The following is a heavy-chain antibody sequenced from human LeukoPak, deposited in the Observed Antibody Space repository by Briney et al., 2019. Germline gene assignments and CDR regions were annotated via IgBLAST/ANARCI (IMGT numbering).Heavy chain of an antibody. V-gene: IGHV3-7*01. CDR2: IEQDGSEK. Sequence: GGSLRLSCAASGFTFSSYWMSWVRQAPGKGLEWVANIEQDGSEKYYVDSVKGRFTISRDNAKNSLYLQMNSLRAEDTAVYYCASSKWALLEYFDYWGQGTLVTVSS. CDR1: GFTFSSYW. D-gene: IGHD1-26*01. J-gene: IGHJ4*02. CDR3: ASSKWALLEYFDY.